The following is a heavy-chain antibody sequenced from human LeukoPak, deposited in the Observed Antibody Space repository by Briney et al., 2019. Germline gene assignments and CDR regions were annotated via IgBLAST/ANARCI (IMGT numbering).Heavy chain of an antibody. CDR2: INPNSGGT. CDR3: ASKSSGSSGRRYYYYGMDV. D-gene: IGHD6-19*01. CDR1: GYTFTGYY. J-gene: IGHJ6*02. V-gene: IGHV1-2*02. Sequence: ASVKVSCKASGYTFTGYYMHWVRQAPGQGLEWMGWINPNSGGTNYAQKFQGRVTMTRDTSISTAYMELSRLRSDDTAVYYCASKSSGSSGRRYYYYGMDVWGQGTTVTVSS.